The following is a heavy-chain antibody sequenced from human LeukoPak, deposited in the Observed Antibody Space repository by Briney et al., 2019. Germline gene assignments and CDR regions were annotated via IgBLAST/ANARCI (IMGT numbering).Heavy chain of an antibody. J-gene: IGHJ6*02. V-gene: IGHV4-59*11. CDR1: GGSFSTHY. D-gene: IGHD5-12*01. CDR3: VRDLVATIDHYYYGMDV. Sequence: SETLSLTCTVSGGSFSTHYWSWIRQPPGKGLEWIGYIYYSGRTNYNPSLKSRVTISVDTSKNQLSLKLSSVTAADTAVYFCVRDLVATIDHYYYGMDVWGQGTTVTVSS. CDR2: IYYSGRT.